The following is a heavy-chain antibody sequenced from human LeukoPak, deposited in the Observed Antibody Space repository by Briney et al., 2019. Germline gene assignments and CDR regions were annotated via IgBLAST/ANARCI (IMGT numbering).Heavy chain of an antibody. CDR2: INPNSGGT. J-gene: IGHJ3*02. Sequence: ASVKVSCKASGYTFTTYYIHWVRQAPGQGLEWMGWINPNSGGTNYAQKFQGRVTMTRDTSISTVYMELSRLRSDDTAVYYCASYSGYSYGSGDAFDIWGQGTMVTVSS. D-gene: IGHD5-18*01. CDR3: ASYSGYSYGSGDAFDI. CDR1: GYTFTTYY. V-gene: IGHV1-2*02.